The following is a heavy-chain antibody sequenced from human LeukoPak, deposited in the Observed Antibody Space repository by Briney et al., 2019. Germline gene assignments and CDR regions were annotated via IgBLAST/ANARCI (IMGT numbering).Heavy chain of an antibody. Sequence: PGGSLRLSCAASGFIFNDYGMHWVRQAPGKGLEWVAFIRYDGNNKYYVDSVKGRFTISRDNAKNTLYLQMNSLRAEDTAVYYCAKDPTPVRRYFDYWGQGTLVTVSS. D-gene: IGHD1-14*01. CDR2: IRYDGNNK. V-gene: IGHV3-30*02. J-gene: IGHJ4*02. CDR3: AKDPTPVRRYFDY. CDR1: GFIFNDYG.